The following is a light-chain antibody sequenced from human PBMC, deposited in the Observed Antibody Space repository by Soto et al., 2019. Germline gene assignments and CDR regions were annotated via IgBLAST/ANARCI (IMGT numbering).Light chain of an antibody. Sequence: QSVLTQPPSVSAAPGQKVTISCSGSSSNIGNNYVSWYQQLPGTAPKLLIYDNNKRPSGIPDRFSGSKSGTSATLGITGLQTGDEADYYCGTWDSSLSAVVFGGATKLPVL. CDR2: DNN. CDR1: SSNIGNNY. CDR3: GTWDSSLSAVV. V-gene: IGLV1-51*01. J-gene: IGLJ2*01.